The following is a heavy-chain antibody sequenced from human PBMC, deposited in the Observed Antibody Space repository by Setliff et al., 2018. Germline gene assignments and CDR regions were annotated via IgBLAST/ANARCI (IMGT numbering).Heavy chain of an antibody. CDR1: GYTFTSYG. J-gene: IGHJ6*02. V-gene: IGHV1-18*01. D-gene: IGHD6-13*01. CDR2: ISAYNGNT. CDR3: ARVGSSSWLHPDVYYYYGMDV. Sequence: GASVKVSCKASGYTFTSYGISWVRQAPGQGLEWMGWISAYNGNTNYAQKLQGRVTMTTDTSTSTAYMELRSLRSDDTAVYYCARVGSSSWLHPDVYYYYGMDVWGQGTTVTV.